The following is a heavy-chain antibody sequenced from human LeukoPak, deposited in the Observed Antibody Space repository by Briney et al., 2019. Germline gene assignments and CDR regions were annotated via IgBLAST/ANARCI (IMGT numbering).Heavy chain of an antibody. J-gene: IGHJ4*02. CDR1: GGSVSSDSYY. CDR3: ARMVTSTYYFDY. CDR2: IYYSGST. Sequence: SETLSLTCTVSGGSVSSDSYYWSWLRQSPGKGLEWIGHIYYSGSTNYKPSLKSRVTISVDTSKNQFSLKVSSVTAADTAVYYCARMVTSTYYFDYWGQGTLVTVSS. D-gene: IGHD4-23*01. V-gene: IGHV4-61*01.